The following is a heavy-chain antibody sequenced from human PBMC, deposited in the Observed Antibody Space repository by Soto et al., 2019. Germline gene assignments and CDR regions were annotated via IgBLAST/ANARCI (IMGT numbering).Heavy chain of an antibody. V-gene: IGHV4-34*01. CDR3: ARSTPEPDYYDSSGPFDY. Sequence: SETLSLTCAVYGGSFSGYYWSWIRQPPGKGLEWIGEINHSGSTNYNPSLKSRVTISVDTSKNQFSLKLSSVTAADTAVYYCARSTPEPDYYDSSGPFDYWGQGTLVTVSS. J-gene: IGHJ4*02. D-gene: IGHD3-22*01. CDR2: INHSGST. CDR1: GGSFSGYY.